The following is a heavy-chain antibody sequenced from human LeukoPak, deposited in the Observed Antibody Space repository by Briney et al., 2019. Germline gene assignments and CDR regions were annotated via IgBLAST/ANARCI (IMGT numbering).Heavy chain of an antibody. CDR1: GYTFTGYY. Sequence: ASVKVSCKASGYTFTGYYMHWVRLAPGQGLEWMGWINPNSGGTNYAQKLQGRVTMTTDTSTSTAYMELRSLRSDDTAVYYCAREYSSSWYQGAFDIWGQGTMVTVSS. J-gene: IGHJ3*02. CDR3: AREYSSSWYQGAFDI. CDR2: INPNSGGT. D-gene: IGHD6-13*01. V-gene: IGHV1-2*02.